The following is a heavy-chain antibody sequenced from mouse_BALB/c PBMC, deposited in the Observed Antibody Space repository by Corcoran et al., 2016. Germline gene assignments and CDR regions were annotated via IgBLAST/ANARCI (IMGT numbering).Heavy chain of an antibody. CDR2: IDPANGNT. CDR3: ASWDWYFDV. CDR1: GFNIKDTY. V-gene: IGHV14-3*02. D-gene: IGHD4-1*01. Sequence: EVQLQQSGAELVKPGASVKLSCTASGFNIKDTYMHWVKQRPEQGLEWIGRIDPANGNTKYDPKFQGKATITADTSSNTAYLQLSSLTSEDTAVYYCASWDWYFDVWGAGITVAVSS. J-gene: IGHJ1*01.